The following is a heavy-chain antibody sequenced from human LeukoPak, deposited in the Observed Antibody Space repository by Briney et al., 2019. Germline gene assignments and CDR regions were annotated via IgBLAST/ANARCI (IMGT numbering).Heavy chain of an antibody. CDR1: GGSISSGGYY. V-gene: IGHV4-31*03. J-gene: IGHJ4*02. CDR2: IYYSGST. D-gene: IGHD5-18*01. CDR3: ARGLSGYSSASFDY. Sequence: SETLSLTCTVSGGSISSGGYYWSWIRQHPGKGLEWIGYIYYSGSTYYNPSLKSRVTISVDTSKNQFSLKLTSVTAADTAVYYCARGLSGYSSASFDYWGQGTLVTVSS.